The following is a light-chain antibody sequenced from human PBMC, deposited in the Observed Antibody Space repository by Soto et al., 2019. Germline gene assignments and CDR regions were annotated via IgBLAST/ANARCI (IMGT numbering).Light chain of an antibody. J-gene: IGKJ1*01. Sequence: DIQMTHSPFILSASVGGRFNITCRASASMSDCLAWYQQKPGKAPKLLIYAASSSQSGVPSRLSGSGSGTEFTLTISSMQPDDIATYYCQQCHRYLTFGQGTKVDIK. CDR3: QQCHRYLT. CDR1: ASMSDC. CDR2: AAS. V-gene: IGKV1-5*01.